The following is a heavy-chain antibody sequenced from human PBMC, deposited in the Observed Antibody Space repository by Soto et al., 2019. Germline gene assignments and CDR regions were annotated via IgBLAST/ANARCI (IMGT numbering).Heavy chain of an antibody. V-gene: IGHV3-53*01. CDR2: IYSGGST. CDR3: ARGRYDPFYYYYYGMDV. J-gene: IGHJ6*02. Sequence: EVQLVESGGGLIQPGGSLRLSCAASGFTVSSNYMSWVRQSPGKGLEWVSVIYSGGSTYYADSVKGRFTISRDNSKNTLDLQMNSLTAEDTAVYYWARGRYDPFYYYYYGMDVWGQGTTVTVSS. D-gene: IGHD1-1*01. CDR1: GFTVSSNY.